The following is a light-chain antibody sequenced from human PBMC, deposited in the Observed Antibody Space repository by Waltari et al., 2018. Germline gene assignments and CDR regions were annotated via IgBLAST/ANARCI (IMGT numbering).Light chain of an antibody. CDR2: DAS. CDR3: HQYNNWPPWT. Sequence: ETVMPQSPATLFVSPGERATHSCRASQSVSRNLAWYQQKPGKAPRLLIYDASTRATGIPTRFSCSGSGTEFTLTISSLQSEDFAIYHCHQYNNWPPWTFGQGTKVEIK. V-gene: IGKV3-15*01. CDR1: QSVSRN. J-gene: IGKJ1*01.